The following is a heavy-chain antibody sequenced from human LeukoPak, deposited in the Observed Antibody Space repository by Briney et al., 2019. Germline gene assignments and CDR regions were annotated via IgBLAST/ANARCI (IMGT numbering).Heavy chain of an antibody. CDR3: ARGGMDSSGWYAPGDY. V-gene: IGHV4-4*07. CDR1: GGSISSYY. Sequence: SETLSLTCTVSGGSISSYYWSWIRQPAGKGLEWIGRIYTSGSTNYNPSLKSRVTMSVDTSKNQLSLKLSSVTAADTAVYYCARGGMDSSGWYAPGDYWGQGTLVTVSS. CDR2: IYTSGST. D-gene: IGHD6-19*01. J-gene: IGHJ4*02.